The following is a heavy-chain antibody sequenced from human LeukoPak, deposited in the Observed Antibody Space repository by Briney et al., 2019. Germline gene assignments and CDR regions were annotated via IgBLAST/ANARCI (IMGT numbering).Heavy chain of an antibody. CDR3: ARVDGSGSYYPYYFDY. Sequence: ASVKVSCKAPMFAFATYGISWVRQAPGQGLEWMGWISAYNGNTNYAQKLQGRVTMTTDTSTSTAYMELRSLRSDDTAVYYCARVDGSGSYYPYYFDYWGQGTLVTVSS. CDR2: ISAYNGNT. V-gene: IGHV1-18*01. D-gene: IGHD3-10*01. J-gene: IGHJ4*02. CDR1: MFAFATYG.